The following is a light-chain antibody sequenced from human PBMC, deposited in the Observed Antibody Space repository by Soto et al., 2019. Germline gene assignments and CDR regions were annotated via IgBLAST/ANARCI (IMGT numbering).Light chain of an antibody. V-gene: IGKV1-5*03. CDR2: KAS. J-gene: IGKJ1*01. CDR1: QSISNW. CDR3: QQYNTYWT. Sequence: DIQITQAPSTLSASVGDRSTITCRASQSISNWLAWYQQKPGKSPKLLIYKASILESGFPSRFNGSGSGTEFTLTISSLQPADFASYYCQQYNTYWTFGQGTKVDIK.